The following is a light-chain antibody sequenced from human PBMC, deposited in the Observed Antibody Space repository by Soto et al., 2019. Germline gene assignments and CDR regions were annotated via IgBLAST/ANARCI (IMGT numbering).Light chain of an antibody. V-gene: IGLV2-11*01. Sequence: QSVLTQPRSVSGSPGQSVTISCTGTSSDVGGYNYVSRYQQHPGKAPKLMIYDVGKRPSGVPDRFSGSKSGTTASLTISGLQAEDEADYYCCSYARSNSYVFGTGTKVTVL. CDR1: SSDVGGYNY. J-gene: IGLJ1*01. CDR3: CSYARSNSYV. CDR2: DVG.